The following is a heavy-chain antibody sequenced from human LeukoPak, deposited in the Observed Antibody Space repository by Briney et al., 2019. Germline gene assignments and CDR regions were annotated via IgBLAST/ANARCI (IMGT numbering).Heavy chain of an antibody. CDR1: GGSISSYY. CDR2: IYYSGST. CDR3: ASSPRPYGMDV. Sequence: SETLSLTCTVSGGSISSYYWSWIRQPPGKGLEWIGYIYYSGSTNYNPSLKSRVTISVDTSKNQFSLKLSSVTAADTAVYYCASSPRPYGMDVWGQGTTVTVSS. V-gene: IGHV4-59*01. J-gene: IGHJ6*02.